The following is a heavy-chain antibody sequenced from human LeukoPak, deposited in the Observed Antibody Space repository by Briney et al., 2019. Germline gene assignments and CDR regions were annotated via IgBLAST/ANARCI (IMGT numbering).Heavy chain of an antibody. V-gene: IGHV3-11*01. CDR2: ISSSGSTI. CDR1: GFTFSDYY. Sequence: GGSLRLSCAASGFTFSDYYMSWIRQAPGKGLEWVSYISSSGSTIYYADSVKGRFTISRDNAKNSLYLQMNSLRAEDTAVYYCAKDRPTVTIYHTHWGQGTLVTVSS. CDR3: AKDRPTVTIYHTH. J-gene: IGHJ4*02. D-gene: IGHD4-17*01.